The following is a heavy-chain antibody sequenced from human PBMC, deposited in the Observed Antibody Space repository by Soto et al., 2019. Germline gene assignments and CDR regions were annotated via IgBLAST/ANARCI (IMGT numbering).Heavy chain of an antibody. Sequence: ASVTVSCKASVYTFTSYGISWVRQAPGQGLEWMGWISAYNGNTNYAQKLQGRVTMTTDTSTSTAYMELRSLRSDDTAVYYCARGREYSGYDWYYFDYWGQGTLVTVSS. J-gene: IGHJ4*02. CDR2: ISAYNGNT. D-gene: IGHD5-12*01. CDR1: VYTFTSYG. CDR3: ARGREYSGYDWYYFDY. V-gene: IGHV1-18*01.